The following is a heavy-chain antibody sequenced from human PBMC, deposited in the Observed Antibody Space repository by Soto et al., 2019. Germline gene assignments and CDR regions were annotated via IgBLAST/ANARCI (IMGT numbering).Heavy chain of an antibody. Sequence: PSETLSLTCTVSGGSISSSSYYWGWIRQPPGKGLEWIGSIYYSGSTYYNPSLKNRVTISVDTSKNQFSLKLSSVTAADTALYYCARLKPLYYYDSSGYYGAFDPWGQGTLVT. D-gene: IGHD3-22*01. J-gene: IGHJ5*02. CDR2: IYYSGST. V-gene: IGHV4-39*01. CDR3: ARLKPLYYYDSSGYYGAFDP. CDR1: GGSISSSSYY.